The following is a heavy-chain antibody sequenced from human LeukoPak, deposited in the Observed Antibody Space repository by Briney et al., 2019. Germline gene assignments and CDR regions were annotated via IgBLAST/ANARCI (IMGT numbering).Heavy chain of an antibody. V-gene: IGHV4-39*07. J-gene: IGHJ4*02. CDR1: GGSISSSSYY. CDR3: ARVISNVLLWFGETSVPH. CDR2: IYYSGST. Sequence: SETLSLTCTVSGGSISSSSYYWGWIRQPPGKGLEWIGSIYYSGSTYYNPSLKSRVTISVDTSKNQFSLKLSSVTAADTAVYYCARVISNVLLWFGETSVPHWGQGTLVTVSS. D-gene: IGHD3-10*01.